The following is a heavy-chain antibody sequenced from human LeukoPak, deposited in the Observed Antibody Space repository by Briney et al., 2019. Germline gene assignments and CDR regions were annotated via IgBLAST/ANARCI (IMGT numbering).Heavy chain of an antibody. J-gene: IGHJ6*02. CDR1: GGSFSGYY. CDR2: INHSGST. D-gene: IGHD3-22*01. V-gene: IGHV4-34*01. Sequence: SETLSLTCGVHGGSFSGYYWSWIRQSPGKGLEWIGEINHSGSTNYNPSLKSRVTISVDTSENQFSLKVTSVTAADTAVYYCARGTLLLKFGVTDYYYGMDVWGQGTTVTVSS. CDR3: ARGTLLLKFGVTDYYYGMDV.